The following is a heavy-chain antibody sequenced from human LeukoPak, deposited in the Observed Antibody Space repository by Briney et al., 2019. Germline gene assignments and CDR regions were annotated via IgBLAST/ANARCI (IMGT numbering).Heavy chain of an antibody. CDR1: GFSVSGKF. Sequence: GGSLRLSCAASGFSVSGKFMSWVRQAPGKGLEWVSAISGSGDSTYYGDSVKGRFSISRDNSKNTLYLQMNSLRAEDTAVYYCAKTRPLDSSSWSHGDYWGQGTLVTVSS. D-gene: IGHD6-13*01. V-gene: IGHV3-23*01. CDR3: AKTRPLDSSSWSHGDY. J-gene: IGHJ4*02. CDR2: ISGSGDST.